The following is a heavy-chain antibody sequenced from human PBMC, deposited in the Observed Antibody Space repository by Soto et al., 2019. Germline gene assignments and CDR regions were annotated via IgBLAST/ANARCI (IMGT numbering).Heavy chain of an antibody. D-gene: IGHD6-6*01. Sequence: SETLSLTCTVSGGSISSYYWSWIRQPPGKGLEWIGYIYYSGSTNYNPSLKSRVTISVDTSKNQFSLKLSSVTAADTAVYYCARGTDSSSARRVYYYYYMDVWGKGTTVTVSS. CDR1: GGSISSYY. J-gene: IGHJ6*03. V-gene: IGHV4-59*01. CDR2: IYYSGST. CDR3: ARGTDSSSARRVYYYYYMDV.